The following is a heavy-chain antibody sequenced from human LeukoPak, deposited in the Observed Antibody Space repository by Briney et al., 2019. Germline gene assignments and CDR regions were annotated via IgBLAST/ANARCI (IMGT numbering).Heavy chain of an antibody. Sequence: PGGSLRLSCAASGFTFSSYAMSWVRQAPGKGLEWVSAISGSGGTTYYADSVKGRFTISRDNSKNTLYLQMNSLRAEDTAVYYCAKDSCSGGICYSPYWGQGTLVTVSS. V-gene: IGHV3-23*01. CDR1: GFTFSSYA. CDR2: ISGSGGTT. D-gene: IGHD2-15*01. J-gene: IGHJ1*01. CDR3: AKDSCSGGICYSPY.